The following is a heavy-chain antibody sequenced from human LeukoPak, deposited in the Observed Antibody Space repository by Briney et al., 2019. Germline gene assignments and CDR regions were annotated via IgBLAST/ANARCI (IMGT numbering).Heavy chain of an antibody. CDR1: GGTFSSYA. D-gene: IGHD6-13*01. J-gene: IGHJ3*02. CDR2: IIPIFGTA. V-gene: IGHV1-69*13. CDR3: ARDVTSLAAAGDAFDI. Sequence: SVKVSCKASGGTFSSYAICWVRQAPGQGLEWMGGIIPIFGTANYAQKFQGRVTITADESTSTAYMELSSLRSEDTAVYYCARDVTSLAAAGDAFDIWGQGTMVTVSS.